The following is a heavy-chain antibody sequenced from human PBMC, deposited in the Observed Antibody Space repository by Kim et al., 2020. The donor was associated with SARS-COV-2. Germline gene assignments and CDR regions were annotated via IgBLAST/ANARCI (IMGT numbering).Heavy chain of an antibody. V-gene: IGHV4-39*01. Sequence: SETLSLTCTVSGGSISSSSYYWGWIRQPPGKGLEWIGSIYYSGGTYYNPSLKSRVTISVDTSKNQFSLKLSSVTAADTAVYYCARFYDSSGYSDYWGQGTLVTVSS. CDR2: IYYSGGT. D-gene: IGHD3-22*01. CDR3: ARFYDSSGYSDY. CDR1: GGSISSSSYY. J-gene: IGHJ4*02.